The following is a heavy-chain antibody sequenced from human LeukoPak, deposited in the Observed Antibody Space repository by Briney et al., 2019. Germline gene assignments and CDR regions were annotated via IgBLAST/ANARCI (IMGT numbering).Heavy chain of an antibody. Sequence: GGSLRLSCAASGFTFSSYSMNWVRQAPGKGLEWVSYISSSSSTIYYADSVKGRFTISRDNAKDSLYLQMNSLRAEDTAVYYCASTTVTTPDYWGQGTLVTVSS. J-gene: IGHJ4*02. CDR3: ASTTVTTPDY. CDR2: ISSSSSTI. D-gene: IGHD4-17*01. V-gene: IGHV3-48*01. CDR1: GFTFSSYS.